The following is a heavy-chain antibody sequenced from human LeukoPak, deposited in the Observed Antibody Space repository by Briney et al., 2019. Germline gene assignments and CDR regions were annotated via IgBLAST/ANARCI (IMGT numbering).Heavy chain of an antibody. Sequence: ASVKVSCKASGYTFTSYDISWVRQAPGQGLEWMGWISGYNGNTNYAQKFQGRVTMTTDTSTSTAYMELRSLRSDDTAVYYCARITYDFWSGYYMPDDPWGQGTLVTVSS. CDR3: ARITYDFWSGYYMPDDP. D-gene: IGHD3-3*01. V-gene: IGHV1-18*01. CDR2: ISGYNGNT. J-gene: IGHJ5*02. CDR1: GYTFTSYD.